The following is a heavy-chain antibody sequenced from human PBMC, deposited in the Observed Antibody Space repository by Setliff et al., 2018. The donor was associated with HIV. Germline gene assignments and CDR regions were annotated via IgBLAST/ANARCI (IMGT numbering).Heavy chain of an antibody. Sequence: PSETLSLTCTVSGGSISSGDYYWTWIRQPPGEGLEWIGYIFYSGSTYYNPSLKSRVTISVDTSKNQFSLKLISVTAADTALYYCARDGRDGSGYRTFDYWGRGTLVTVS. CDR2: IFYSGST. CDR1: GGSISSGDYY. D-gene: IGHD3-22*01. CDR3: ARDGRDGSGYRTFDY. V-gene: IGHV4-30-4*08. J-gene: IGHJ4*02.